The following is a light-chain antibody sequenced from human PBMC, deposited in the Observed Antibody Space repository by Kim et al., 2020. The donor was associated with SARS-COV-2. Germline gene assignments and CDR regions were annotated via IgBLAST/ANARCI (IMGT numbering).Light chain of an antibody. CDR2: NVS. CDR3: SSHTSRNTLVV. V-gene: IGLV2-14*03. CDR1: SSDVGNYNH. J-gene: IGLJ2*01. Sequence: QSITRSGAGTSSDVGNYNHVSWYQQHPGKAPKLLLYNVSERPSGISNRFSGSKSGNTASLTISGLQAEDEADYYCSSHTSRNTLVVFGGGTQLTVL.